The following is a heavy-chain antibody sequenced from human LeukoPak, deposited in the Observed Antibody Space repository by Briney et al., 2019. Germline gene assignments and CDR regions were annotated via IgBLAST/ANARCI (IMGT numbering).Heavy chain of an antibody. CDR2: IKQDGSEK. CDR1: GFTFSSYW. V-gene: IGHV3-7*01. J-gene: IGHJ4*02. D-gene: IGHD6-19*01. CDR3: ARVSSGWYKKAPFDY. Sequence: PGGSLRLSCAASGFTFSSYWMSWVRQAPGKGLEWVANIKQDGSEKYYVDSVKGRFTISRDNAKNSLYLQMNSLRAEDTAVYYCARVSSGWYKKAPFDYWGQGTLVTVSS.